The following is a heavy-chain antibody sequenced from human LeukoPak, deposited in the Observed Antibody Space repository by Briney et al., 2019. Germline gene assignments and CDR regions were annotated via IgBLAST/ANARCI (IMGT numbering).Heavy chain of an antibody. CDR2: IYYSGST. V-gene: IGHV4-59*08. CDR1: GGSMSPYY. Sequence: SSETLFLTCTASGGSMSPYYWSWIRQPPGKGLEWIGYIYYSGSTNYNPSLKSRVIISVDTSKNQFSLKLNSVTAADTAMYYCARHGGGGESYPRVFDYWGRGNLVTVSS. J-gene: IGHJ4*02. D-gene: IGHD3-16*01. CDR3: ARHGGGGESYPRVFDY.